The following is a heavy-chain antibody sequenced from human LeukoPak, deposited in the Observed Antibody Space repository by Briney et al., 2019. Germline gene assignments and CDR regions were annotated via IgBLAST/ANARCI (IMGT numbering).Heavy chain of an antibody. D-gene: IGHD5-24*01. J-gene: IGHJ5*02. CDR3: ARESTPLRGAFDP. Sequence: GCSLTLSYAASGFMFSDYFMSWLRQAPGKELAGISYISSNSKYTKYADSVKGRFTISRDNAKKSLYLQMNSLRAEDTAVYYCARESTPLRGAFDPWGPGTLVTVSS. CDR2: ISSNSKYT. CDR1: GFMFSDYF. V-gene: IGHV3-11*05.